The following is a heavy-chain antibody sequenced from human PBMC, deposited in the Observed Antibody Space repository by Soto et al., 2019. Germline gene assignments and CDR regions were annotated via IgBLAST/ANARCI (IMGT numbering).Heavy chain of an antibody. CDR1: GGSISSYY. CDR3: ARNRLAAAFIDY. V-gene: IGHV4-59*01. CDR2: IYYSGST. Sequence: PSETLSLTCTVSGGSISSYYWSWIRQPPGKGLEWIGYIYYSGSTNYNPSLKSRVTISVDTSKNQFSLKLSSVTAADTAVYYCARNRLAAAFIDYWGQGTLVTVSS. D-gene: IGHD6-13*01. J-gene: IGHJ4*02.